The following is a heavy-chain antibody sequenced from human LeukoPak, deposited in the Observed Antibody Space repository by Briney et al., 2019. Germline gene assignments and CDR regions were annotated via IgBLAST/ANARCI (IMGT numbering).Heavy chain of an antibody. CDR3: ARAVAVRGVIRPSPRFDP. CDR2: INPNSGGT. J-gene: IGHJ5*02. D-gene: IGHD3-10*01. V-gene: IGHV1-2*02. Sequence: GASVKVSCKASGYTFTGYYMHWVRQAPGQGLEWMGWINPNSGGTNYAQKFQGRVTMTRDTSISTAYMELSRLRSDDTAVYYCARAVAVRGVIRPSPRFDPWGQGTLVTVSS. CDR1: GYTFTGYY.